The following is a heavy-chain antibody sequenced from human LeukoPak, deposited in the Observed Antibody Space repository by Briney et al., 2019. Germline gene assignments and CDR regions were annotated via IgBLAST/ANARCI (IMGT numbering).Heavy chain of an antibody. D-gene: IGHD6-6*01. CDR3: AKDRGIASRRGVMD. J-gene: IGHJ4*02. CDR1: GFTFSDYY. Sequence: GGSLRLSCAASGFTFSDYYMSWIRQAPGKGLEWVSDIGSSGSTIYYADSVKGRFTISRDSSKNTLYLQMNSLRAEDTAVYYCAKDRGIASRRGVMDWGQGTLVTVSS. V-gene: IGHV3-11*04. CDR2: IGSSGSTI.